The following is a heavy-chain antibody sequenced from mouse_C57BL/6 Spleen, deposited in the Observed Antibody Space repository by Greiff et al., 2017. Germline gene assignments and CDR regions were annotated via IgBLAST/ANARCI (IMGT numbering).Heavy chain of an antibody. CDR3: ARPYYYGSGPFYAMDY. D-gene: IGHD1-1*01. CDR2: ISSGSSTI. Sequence: EVQVVESGGGLVKPGGSLKLSCAASGFTFSDYGMHWVRQAPEKGLEWVAYISSGSSTIYYADTVKGRFTISRDNAKNNLFLQMTSLRSEDTAMYYCARPYYYGSGPFYAMDYWGQGTSVTVSS. J-gene: IGHJ4*01. V-gene: IGHV5-17*01. CDR1: GFTFSDYG.